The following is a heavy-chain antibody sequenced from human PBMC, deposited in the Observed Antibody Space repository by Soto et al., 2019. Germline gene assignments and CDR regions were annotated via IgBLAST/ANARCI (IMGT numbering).Heavy chain of an antibody. Sequence: SGPTLVNPTQTLTLTCTFSGFSPSTSGVGVGWIRQPPGKALEWLALIYWNDDKRYSPSLKSRLTITKDTSKNQVVLTMTNMDPVDTATYYCAHTHLTFYGGYFDYWGQGTLVTVSS. D-gene: IGHD4-17*01. CDR1: GFSPSTSGVG. CDR3: AHTHLTFYGGYFDY. V-gene: IGHV2-5*01. J-gene: IGHJ4*02. CDR2: IYWNDDK.